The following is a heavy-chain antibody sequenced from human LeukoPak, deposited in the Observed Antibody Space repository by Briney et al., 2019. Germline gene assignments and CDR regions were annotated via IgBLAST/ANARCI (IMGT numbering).Heavy chain of an antibody. CDR1: EFTFVRYA. J-gene: IGHJ6*03. CDR2: ISSSSFKI. V-gene: IGHV3-48*04. Sequence: GGSLRLSCAASEFTFVRYAMNWVRQAPGKGLEWVSYISSSSFKIGYADSVKGRFTISRDNSKNSLYLQMDSLRVEDTAVYYCVRDLSYGSSWYYYMDVWGKGTTVTVSS. CDR3: VRDLSYGSSWYYYMDV. D-gene: IGHD6-13*01.